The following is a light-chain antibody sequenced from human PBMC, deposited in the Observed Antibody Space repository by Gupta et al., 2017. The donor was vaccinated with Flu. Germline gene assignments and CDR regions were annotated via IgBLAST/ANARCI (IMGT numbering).Light chain of an antibody. V-gene: IGKV2-28*01. Sequence: DIVMTQSPLSLPVTPGEPASISCRSSQSLLHSNGYNYLDWYLQKPGQSPQLLIYLGSNRASGVPDRFSGRGSGTDFTLKISRVEAEDVGVYYCRQALQTLLTFGGGTKVEIK. CDR1: QSLLHSNGYNY. CDR3: RQALQTLLT. CDR2: LGS. J-gene: IGKJ4*01.